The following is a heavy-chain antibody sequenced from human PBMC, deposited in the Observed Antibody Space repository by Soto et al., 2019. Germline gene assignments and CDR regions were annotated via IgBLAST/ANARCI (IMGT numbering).Heavy chain of an antibody. Sequence: GGSLTLSCEPSGFDFSTYPINWARLPPGKELEWVSGISGSGDSTYYADSVKGRFTISRDNSKNTLYLQMNSLRAEDTAVYYCAKGVPGIAVAGTGYFQHWGQGTLVTVSS. D-gene: IGHD6-19*01. J-gene: IGHJ1*01. CDR1: GFDFSTYP. CDR2: ISGSGDST. V-gene: IGHV3-23*01. CDR3: AKGVPGIAVAGTGYFQH.